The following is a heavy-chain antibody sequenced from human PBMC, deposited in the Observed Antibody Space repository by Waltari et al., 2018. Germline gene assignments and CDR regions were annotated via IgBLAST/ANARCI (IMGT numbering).Heavy chain of an antibody. Sequence: QVQLVQSGAEVKKPGASVKVSCKASGYTFTDYYIQWVRQAPGQGLEWMGWINPNSGGTNYAQKFQGRVTMTRDTSISTAYMDLTRLRSDDTAVYYCARDRRVYGSGNYYDLDNWGQGTLVTVSS. CDR2: INPNSGGT. D-gene: IGHD3-10*01. V-gene: IGHV1-2*02. CDR1: GYTFTDYY. J-gene: IGHJ4*02. CDR3: ARDRRVYGSGNYYDLDN.